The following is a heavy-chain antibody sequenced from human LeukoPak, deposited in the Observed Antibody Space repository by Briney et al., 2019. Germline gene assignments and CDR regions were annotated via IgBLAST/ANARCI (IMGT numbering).Heavy chain of an antibody. J-gene: IGHJ4*02. CDR3: ARVNVDTAMEFDY. D-gene: IGHD5-18*01. CDR2: IYTSGST. Sequence: PLETLSLTCTVSDGSISTYYWSWIRQAAGEGLEWIGRIYTSGSTNYNPSLKSRVTMSVDTSKNQFSLKLSSVTAADTAVYYCARVNVDTAMEFDYWGQGTLVTVSS. CDR1: DGSISTYY. V-gene: IGHV4-4*07.